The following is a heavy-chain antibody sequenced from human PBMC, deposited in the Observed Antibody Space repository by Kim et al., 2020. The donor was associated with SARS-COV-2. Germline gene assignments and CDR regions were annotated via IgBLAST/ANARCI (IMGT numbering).Heavy chain of an antibody. V-gene: IGHV3-48*02. CDR2: ISSSSSTI. Sequence: GGSLRLSCAASGFTFSSYSMNWVRQAPGKGLEWVSYISSSSSTIYYADSVKGRFTISRDNAKNSLYLQMNSLRDEDTAVYYCARGPYSSGWYVTFDYWGQGTLVTVSS. J-gene: IGHJ4*02. CDR1: GFTFSSYS. CDR3: ARGPYSSGWYVTFDY. D-gene: IGHD6-19*01.